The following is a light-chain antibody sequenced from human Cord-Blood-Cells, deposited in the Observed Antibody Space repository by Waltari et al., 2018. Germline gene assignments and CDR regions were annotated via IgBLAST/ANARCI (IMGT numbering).Light chain of an antibody. CDR1: SSNIGAGYD. CDR3: QSYDSSLGNV. Sequence: QSVLTQPPSVSGAPGQRVTISCTGSSSNIGAGYDVHWYQQLPGTAPKRLIYGNSNRPSGVPDRFSGSKSGTSASLAITGLQAEDEADYYCQSYDSSLGNVFGTGTKVTVL. J-gene: IGLJ1*01. V-gene: IGLV1-40*01. CDR2: GNS.